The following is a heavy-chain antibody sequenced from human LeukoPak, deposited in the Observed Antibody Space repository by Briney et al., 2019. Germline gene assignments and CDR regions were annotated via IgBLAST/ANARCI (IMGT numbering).Heavy chain of an antibody. CDR2: INPNSGGT. Sequence: ASVRVSCKASGYTFTAYYMHWVRQAPGQGLEWMGWINPNSGGTNYAQKFQGRVTMTRDTSISTAYMELSSLRSDDTAVYYCAGDSSGWSDDGFDIWGQGTMVTVSS. V-gene: IGHV1-2*02. D-gene: IGHD6-19*01. CDR3: AGDSSGWSDDGFDI. CDR1: GYTFTAYY. J-gene: IGHJ3*02.